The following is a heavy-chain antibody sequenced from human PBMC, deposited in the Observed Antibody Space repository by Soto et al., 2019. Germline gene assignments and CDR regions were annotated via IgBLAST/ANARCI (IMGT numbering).Heavy chain of an antibody. CDR1: GYTFTSHC. J-gene: IGHJ3*02. CDR3: ARHKYSSRKVDDAFDI. CDR2: IYPGDSES. Sequence: PGESLKISCKGSGYTFTSHCIAWVLQTPWEGLEWMGIIYPGDSESRYSTSFQGQVTISADKSISTAYLQWNSLKASDTAMYYCARHKYSSRKVDDAFDIWGQGTKVTVSS. D-gene: IGHD2-2*01. V-gene: IGHV5-51*01.